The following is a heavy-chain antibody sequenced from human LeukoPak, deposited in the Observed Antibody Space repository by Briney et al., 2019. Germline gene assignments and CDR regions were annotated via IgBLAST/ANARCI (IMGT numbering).Heavy chain of an antibody. V-gene: IGHV3-43D*03. CDR3: AKVRQLFRLAMEIDY. CDR2: ISWDGGST. Sequence: PGGSLRLSCAASGFTFDDYAMHWVRQAPGKGLEWVSLISWDGGSTYYADSVKGRFTISRDNSKNSLYLQMNSLRAEDTALYYCAKVRQLFRLAMEIDYWGQGTLVTVSS. J-gene: IGHJ4*02. D-gene: IGHD5-18*01. CDR1: GFTFDDYA.